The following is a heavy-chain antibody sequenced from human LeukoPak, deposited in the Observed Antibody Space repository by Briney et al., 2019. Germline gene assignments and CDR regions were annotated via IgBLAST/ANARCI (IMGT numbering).Heavy chain of an antibody. V-gene: IGHV4-59*01. CDR1: GGSISSYY. Sequence: PSETLSLTCAVSGGSISSYYWSWIRQPPGKGLEWIGYIYYSGSTNYNPSLKSRVTISVDTSKNQFSLKLSSVTAADTAVYYCARPCSSTSCHLHNWYFDLWGRGTLVTVSS. D-gene: IGHD2-2*01. J-gene: IGHJ2*01. CDR2: IYYSGST. CDR3: ARPCSSTSCHLHNWYFDL.